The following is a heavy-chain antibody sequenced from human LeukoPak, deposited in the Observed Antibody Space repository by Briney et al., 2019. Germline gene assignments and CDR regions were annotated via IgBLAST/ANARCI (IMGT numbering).Heavy chain of an antibody. Sequence: MPSETLSLTCTVSGYAISSGGFSWNWIRQPPGKGLEWIGCIYDRGPASYNPSLKSRFTISVDRPKNQFFLNVTSLTAADTAVYYCARSRQASGLFSSWGQGTLVVVSS. CDR3: ARSRQASGLFSS. CDR1: GYAISSGGFS. D-gene: IGHD3-10*01. V-gene: IGHV4-30-2*01. CDR2: IYDRGPA. J-gene: IGHJ5*02.